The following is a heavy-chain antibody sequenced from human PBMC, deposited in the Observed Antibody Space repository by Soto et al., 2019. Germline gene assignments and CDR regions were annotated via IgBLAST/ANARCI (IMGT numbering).Heavy chain of an antibody. CDR1: GFTFSNAW. J-gene: IGHJ4*02. D-gene: IGHD3-3*01. Sequence: GESLKISCAASGFTFSNAWMNWVRQAPGKGLEWVGRIKSKTDGGTTDYAAPGKGEFTISRDDSKNTLYLQMNSLKTEDTAVYYCTTEGGGGLEWETIFGVVIISLSPSYFDYWGQGTLVTVSS. CDR2: IKSKTDGGTT. CDR3: TTEGGGGLEWETIFGVVIISLSPSYFDY. V-gene: IGHV3-15*07.